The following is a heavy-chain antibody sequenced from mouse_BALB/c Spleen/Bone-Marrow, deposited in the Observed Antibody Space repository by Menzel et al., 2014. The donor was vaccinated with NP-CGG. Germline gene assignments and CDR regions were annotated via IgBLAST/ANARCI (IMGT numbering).Heavy chain of an antibody. Sequence: QVQLQQSRPELVKPGASVRISCKASGYTFTSYYIHWVKQRPGQGLEWIGWIYPGNVNTKYNEKFKGKATLTADKSSSTAYMQLSSLTSEDSAVYFCARATMITKGAMDYGGQGTSVTVSS. CDR3: ARATMITKGAMDY. D-gene: IGHD2-4*01. CDR1: GYTFTSYY. V-gene: IGHV1S56*01. CDR2: IYPGNVNT. J-gene: IGHJ4*01.